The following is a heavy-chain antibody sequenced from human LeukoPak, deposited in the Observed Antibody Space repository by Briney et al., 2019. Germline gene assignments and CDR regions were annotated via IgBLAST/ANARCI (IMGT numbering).Heavy chain of an antibody. J-gene: IGHJ4*02. Sequence: GGSLRLSCAASAFTFRTYGMHWVRQAPGKGLEWVAVISYDANNEDYADSVKGRFTISRDNSKNTLYLQMNSLRAEDTAVYYCAKDRHPARTDGYYFDYWGQGTLVTVSS. V-gene: IGHV3-30*18. CDR1: AFTFRTYG. CDR3: AKDRHPARTDGYYFDY. D-gene: IGHD1-14*01. CDR2: ISYDANNE.